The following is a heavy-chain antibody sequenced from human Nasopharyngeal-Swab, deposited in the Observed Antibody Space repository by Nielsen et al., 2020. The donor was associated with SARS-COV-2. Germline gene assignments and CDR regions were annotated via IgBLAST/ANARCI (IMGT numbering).Heavy chain of an antibody. CDR3: ARGTATGWFDP. Sequence: GASLQISCAASGFTFSDYYMSWIRQAPGKGLEWVSYISSGSSYTNYADSVKGRFTISRDNAKNSLYLQMNSLRAEDTAVYYCARGTATGWFDPWGQGTLVTVSS. V-gene: IGHV3-11*05. CDR2: ISSGSSYT. J-gene: IGHJ5*02. CDR1: GFTFSDYY. D-gene: IGHD4-17*01.